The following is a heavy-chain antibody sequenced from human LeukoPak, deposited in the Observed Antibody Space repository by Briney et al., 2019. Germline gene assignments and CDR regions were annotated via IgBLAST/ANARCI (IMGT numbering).Heavy chain of an antibody. D-gene: IGHD4-17*01. Sequence: TETLSLTCTVSGGSISSSSYYWGWIRQPPGKGLEWIGSIYYSGSTYYNPSLKSRITISVDTSKNQFSLKLSSVTAADTAVYYCARHPDHYGDYGELYFDYWGQGTLVNVSS. J-gene: IGHJ4*02. CDR3: ARHPDHYGDYGELYFDY. CDR2: IYYSGST. CDR1: GGSISSSSYY. V-gene: IGHV4-39*01.